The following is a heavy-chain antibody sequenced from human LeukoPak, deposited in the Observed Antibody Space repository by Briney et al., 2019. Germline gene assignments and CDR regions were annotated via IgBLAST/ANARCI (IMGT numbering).Heavy chain of an antibody. V-gene: IGHV7-4-1*02. J-gene: IGHJ6*02. CDR2: INTNTGNP. CDR3: AREKPNYYYYGMDV. Sequence: ASVKVSCKASGYTFTNYAMNWVRQAPGQGLEWMGWINTNTGNPTYAQGFTGRFVFSLDTSVSTAYLQISSLKAEDTAVYYCAREKPNYYYYGMDVWGQGTTVTVSS. CDR1: GYTFTNYA.